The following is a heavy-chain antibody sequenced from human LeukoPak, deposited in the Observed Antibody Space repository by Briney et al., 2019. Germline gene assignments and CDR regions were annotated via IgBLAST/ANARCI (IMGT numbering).Heavy chain of an antibody. D-gene: IGHD5-18*01. Sequence: PGRSLRLSCAASGFTFSSYAMHWVRQAPAKGLEWVAVISYDGSNKYFADSVKGRFTISRDNSKNTLYLQMNSLRAEDTAVYYCARDRGGYSYVMGYFDYWGQGTLVTVSS. CDR2: ISYDGSNK. J-gene: IGHJ4*02. CDR3: ARDRGGYSYVMGYFDY. CDR1: GFTFSSYA. V-gene: IGHV3-30*04.